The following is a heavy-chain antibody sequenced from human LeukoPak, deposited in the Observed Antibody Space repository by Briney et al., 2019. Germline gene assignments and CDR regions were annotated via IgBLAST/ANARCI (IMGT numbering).Heavy chain of an antibody. J-gene: IGHJ4*02. CDR2: VYFGGDT. CDR3: AKVRSTMIVVVIGLPDY. Sequence: GGSLRLSCVVYGFTVSTKYMSWVRQAPGKGLEWVSVVYFGGDTYYADSVKDRFTISTDGPRNTLYLQMNGLRAEDTAIYYCAKVRSTMIVVVIGLPDYWGQGTLVTVSS. V-gene: IGHV3-66*01. CDR1: GFTVSTKY. D-gene: IGHD3-22*01.